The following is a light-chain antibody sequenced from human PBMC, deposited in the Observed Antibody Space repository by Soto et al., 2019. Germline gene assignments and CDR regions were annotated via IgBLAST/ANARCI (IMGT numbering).Light chain of an antibody. V-gene: IGLV1-44*01. Sequence: QSVLTQAPSASETPGQRVTISCSGGSSNIGRNTVNWYQQLPGTAPKLLIYSNNRRPSGVPDRFSGSKSGTSASLAISGLQSEDEADYYCAAWHDSLTDYVFGTGTKVTV. CDR1: SSNIGRNT. CDR3: AAWHDSLTDYV. CDR2: SNN. J-gene: IGLJ1*01.